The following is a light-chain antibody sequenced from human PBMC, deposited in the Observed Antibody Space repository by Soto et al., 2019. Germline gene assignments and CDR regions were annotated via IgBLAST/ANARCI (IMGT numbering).Light chain of an antibody. CDR1: RSSVGSNT. J-gene: IGLJ1*01. V-gene: IGLV1-44*01. CDR3: AAWDASLGGFYV. CDR2: SNN. Sequence: QSALTQPPSASGTPGQRVTISCSGSRSSVGSNTVNWYQHLPGTAPKLLIYSNNHRPSGVPDRFSASKAGASASLAISGLQPEDEGDYYCAAWDASLGGFYVFGSGTKVTVL.